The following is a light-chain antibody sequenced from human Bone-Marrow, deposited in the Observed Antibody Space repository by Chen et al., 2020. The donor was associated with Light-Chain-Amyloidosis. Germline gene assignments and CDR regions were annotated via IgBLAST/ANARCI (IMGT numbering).Light chain of an antibody. V-gene: IGKV3-20*01. J-gene: IGKJ4*01. CDR2: GSS. CDR3: QQYGTSPLT. CDR1: QTISSNY. Sequence: EIVLTQSPGTLSLSPGEGANLSCRASQTISSNYLTWYQQNFGQAPRLLIYGSSSRATGIPDRFTGSGSGTDFTLTINRLEPEDFAMYYCQQYGTSPLTFGGGTKVEIK.